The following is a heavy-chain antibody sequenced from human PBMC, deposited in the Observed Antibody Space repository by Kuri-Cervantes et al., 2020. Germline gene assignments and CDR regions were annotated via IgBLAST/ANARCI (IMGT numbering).Heavy chain of an antibody. CDR3: ARANFWSGYYGYYYYYGMDV. D-gene: IGHD3-3*01. V-gene: IGHV3-74*01. Sequence: GESLKISRAASGFPFSSYWMSWVRQAPGKGLVWVSRINSDGSSTSYADSVKGRFTISRDNAKNTLYLQMNSLRAEDTAVYYCARANFWSGYYGYYYYYGMDVWGQGTTVTVSS. CDR1: GFPFSSYW. CDR2: INSDGSST. J-gene: IGHJ6*02.